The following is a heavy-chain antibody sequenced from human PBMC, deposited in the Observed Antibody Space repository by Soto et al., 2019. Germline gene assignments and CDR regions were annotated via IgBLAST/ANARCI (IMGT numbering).Heavy chain of an antibody. V-gene: IGHV1-69*02. J-gene: IGHJ3*01. CDR2: IIPVLGVA. Sequence: QVQLVQSGAEVRKPGSSVKVSCKASGVTFSSYTISWVRQAPGQGLEWMGRIIPVLGVANYAPKFQGRLTIIADEPTSTVYMDLSSLRSEDTAMYYERWLINGDSDVSDFWGQGTFITVYS. CDR1: GVTFSSYT. CDR3: RWLINGDSDVSDF. D-gene: IGHD5-12*01.